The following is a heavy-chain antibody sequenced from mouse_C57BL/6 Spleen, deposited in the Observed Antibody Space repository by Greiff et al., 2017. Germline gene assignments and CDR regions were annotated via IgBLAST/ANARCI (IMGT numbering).Heavy chain of an antibody. CDR2: ISSGSSTI. V-gene: IGHV5-17*01. CDR1: VFTFSDYG. Sequence: EVKLMESGGGLLKPGGSLKLSCAASVFTFSDYGMHWVRQAPEKGLEWVAYISSGSSTIYYADTVKGRFTISRDNAKNTLFLQMTSLRSEDTAMYYCARSYLYYFDYWGQGTTLTVSS. D-gene: IGHD1-1*01. CDR3: ARSYLYYFDY. J-gene: IGHJ2*01.